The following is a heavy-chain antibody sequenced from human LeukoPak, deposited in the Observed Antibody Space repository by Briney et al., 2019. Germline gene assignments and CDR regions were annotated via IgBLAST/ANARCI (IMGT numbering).Heavy chain of an antibody. CDR1: GFTFSSYW. D-gene: IGHD3-16*01. Sequence: GGSLRLSCAASGFTFSSYWMSWVRQAPGKGVEWVANIKQDGSEKYYVDSVKGRFTISRDKAKNSLYLQMNSLRAEDTAVYYCARDPQDYDYVWGSYVRWGQGTLVTVSS. V-gene: IGHV3-7*01. CDR3: ARDPQDYDYVWGSYVR. J-gene: IGHJ4*02. CDR2: IKQDGSEK.